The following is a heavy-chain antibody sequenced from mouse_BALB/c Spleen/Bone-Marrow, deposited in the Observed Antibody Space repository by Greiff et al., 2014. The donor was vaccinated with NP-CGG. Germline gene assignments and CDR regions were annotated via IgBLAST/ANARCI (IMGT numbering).Heavy chain of an antibody. J-gene: IGHJ4*01. Sequence: EVQRVESGGGLVQPGGSRKLSCAASGFTFSSFGMHWVRQAPEKGLEWVAYISSGSSTIYYADTVKGRFTISRDNPKNTLFLQMTSLRSEDTAMYYCARRANWDAMDYWGQGTSVTVSS. CDR3: ARRANWDAMDY. V-gene: IGHV5-17*02. CDR2: ISSGSSTI. D-gene: IGHD4-1*01. CDR1: GFTFSSFG.